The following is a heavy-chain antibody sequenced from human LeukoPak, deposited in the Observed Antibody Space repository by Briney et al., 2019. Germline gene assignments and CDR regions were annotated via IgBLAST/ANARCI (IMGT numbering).Heavy chain of an antibody. Sequence: SEALSLTRAHSGGSLSANFRTWIPPPPRRGVQGVGEVNVRGSANYNPYLKSRLSISEDKSKNQFSLRLPSVTAADTAVYYCARGVVSGRFGDYYYSMDVWGIGTTVTVSS. D-gene: IGHD3-16*01. CDR2: VNVRGSA. V-gene: IGHV4-34*01. CDR3: ARGVVSGRFGDYYYSMDV. CDR1: GGSLSANF. J-gene: IGHJ6*03.